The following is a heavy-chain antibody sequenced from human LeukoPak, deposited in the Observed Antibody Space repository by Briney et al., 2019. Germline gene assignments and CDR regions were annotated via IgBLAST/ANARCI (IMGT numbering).Heavy chain of an antibody. D-gene: IGHD5-12*01. CDR1: GFTFSSFW. V-gene: IGHV3-74*01. J-gene: IGHJ4*02. CDR3: VYSGYDWTYYFDW. Sequence: PGGSLRLSCATSGFTFSSFWMHWVRQVPGKGLVWVSCINDGGKNTSYADSVKGRFTISRDNAKNTLYLQMSSLRAEDTAIYYCVYSGYDWTYYFDWWGQGTLVTVSS. CDR2: INDGGKNT.